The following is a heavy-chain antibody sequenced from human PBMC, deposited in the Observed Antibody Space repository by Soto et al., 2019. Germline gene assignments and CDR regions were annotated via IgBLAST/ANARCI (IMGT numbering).Heavy chain of an antibody. CDR2: ISDSGST. CDR3: AKGEEGYCSGTSCLYHMDA. CDR1: GFTFSSYA. V-gene: IGHV3-23*01. Sequence: EVQLLESGGGLVQPGGSRRLSCAASGFTFSSYAMSWVRQAPGKGLEWVSTISDSGSTYYADSVKGRFTISRDISKNTLYVQMSSLRAEDTAVYYCAKGEEGYCSGTSCLYHMDAWGKGTTVTVSS. J-gene: IGHJ6*03. D-gene: IGHD2-15*01.